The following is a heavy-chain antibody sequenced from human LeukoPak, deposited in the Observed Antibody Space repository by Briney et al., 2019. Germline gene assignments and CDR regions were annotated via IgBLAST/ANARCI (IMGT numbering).Heavy chain of an antibody. CDR2: ISAYNGNT. Sequence: ASVKVSCKASGYTFTSYGISWVRQAPGQGLEWMGWISAYNGNTNYAQKLQGRVTMTTDTSTSTAYMELRSVRSDDTAVYYCARSSSGYYYLFPFDYWGQGTLVTVSS. CDR1: GYTFTSYG. CDR3: ARSSSGYYYLFPFDY. V-gene: IGHV1-18*01. J-gene: IGHJ4*02. D-gene: IGHD3-22*01.